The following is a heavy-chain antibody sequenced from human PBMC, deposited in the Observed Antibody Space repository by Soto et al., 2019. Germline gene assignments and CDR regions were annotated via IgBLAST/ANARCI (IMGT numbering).Heavy chain of an antibody. V-gene: IGHV3-48*02. CDR3: ARFFGSGFDY. CDR2: ISTSGATR. Sequence: EVQLVESGGGLVQPGGSLRLSCVASGFTFSTDSMNWVRQAPGKGLEWVAHISTSGATRYYADSVKGRFTISRDNAKTSLYLQMDSLRNEDAAVYYCARFFGSGFDYWGQGTLVTVSS. J-gene: IGHJ4*02. D-gene: IGHD6-19*01. CDR1: GFTFSTDS.